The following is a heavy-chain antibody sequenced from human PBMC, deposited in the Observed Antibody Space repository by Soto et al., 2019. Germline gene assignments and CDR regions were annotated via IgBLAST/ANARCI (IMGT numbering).Heavy chain of an antibody. V-gene: IGHV4-4*02. J-gene: IGHJ4*02. CDR2: IYRTGST. Sequence: PSETLSLTCAVSCGSFTSNNWWTWVRQPPGQGLEWIGEIYRTGSTNYNPSLKSRVTISLDKSENQFSLKVTSLTAADTAVYYCASRDPGTSVDYWGQGTLVPVSS. CDR3: ASRDPGTSVDY. D-gene: IGHD1-7*01. CDR1: CGSFTSNNW.